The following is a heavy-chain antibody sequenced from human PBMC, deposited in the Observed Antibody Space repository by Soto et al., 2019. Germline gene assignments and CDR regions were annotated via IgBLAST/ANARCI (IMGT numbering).Heavy chain of an antibody. D-gene: IGHD2-2*01. Sequence: SETLSLTCADSGGSISSGGYSWSWIRQPPGKGLEWIGYIYHSGSTYYNPSLKSRVTISVDRSKNQFSLKLSSVTAADTAVYYCARVPDRWGQGALVTVSS. CDR2: IYHSGST. V-gene: IGHV4-30-2*01. CDR1: GGSISSGGYS. CDR3: ARVPDR. J-gene: IGHJ5*02.